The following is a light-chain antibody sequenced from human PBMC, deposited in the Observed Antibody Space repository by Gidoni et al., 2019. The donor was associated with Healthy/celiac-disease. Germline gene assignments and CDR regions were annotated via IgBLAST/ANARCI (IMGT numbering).Light chain of an antibody. CDR1: QGISSY. Sequence: AIRMTQSPSSFSASTGDRVTIPCRASQGISSYLAWSQQKPGKAPKLLIYAASTLQSGVPSRFSGSGSGTDFTLTISCLQSEDFATYYCQQYYSYPSFXQXTKLEIK. J-gene: IGKJ2*01. V-gene: IGKV1-8*01. CDR2: AAS. CDR3: QQYYSYPS.